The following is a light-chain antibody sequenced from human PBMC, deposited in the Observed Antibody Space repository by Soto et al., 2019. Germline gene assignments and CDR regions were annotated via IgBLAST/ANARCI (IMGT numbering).Light chain of an antibody. Sequence: EIVLTQSPATLSLSPGERATLSCRASKRVSSYLAWYQQKPGQAPRLLIYDASNRATGIPARFSGSGSGTDFTLTISSLEPEDFAVYYCQQRSNWPLFGQGTRLEIK. CDR1: KRVSSY. CDR3: QQRSNWPL. CDR2: DAS. V-gene: IGKV3-11*01. J-gene: IGKJ5*01.